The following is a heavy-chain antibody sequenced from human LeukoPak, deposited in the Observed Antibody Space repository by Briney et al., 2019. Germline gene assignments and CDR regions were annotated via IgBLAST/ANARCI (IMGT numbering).Heavy chain of an antibody. Sequence: GESLKISCKGSGYGFTSYWIGWVRQMPGKGLEWMGIIYPGDSDTRYSPSFQGQVTISADKSISTAYLQWSSLKASDTAMYYCARPRDGYNDAFDIWGQGTMVTVSS. D-gene: IGHD5-24*01. CDR3: ARPRDGYNDAFDI. V-gene: IGHV5-51*01. CDR1: GYGFTSYW. J-gene: IGHJ3*02. CDR2: IYPGDSDT.